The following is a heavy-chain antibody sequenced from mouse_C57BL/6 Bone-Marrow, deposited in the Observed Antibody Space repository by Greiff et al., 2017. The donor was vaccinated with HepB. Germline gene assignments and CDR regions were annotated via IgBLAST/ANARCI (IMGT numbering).Heavy chain of an antibody. CDR3: ARDCRGVSYAMDY. Sequence: EVHLVESEGGLVQPGSSMKLSCTASGFTFSDYYMAWVRQVPEKGLEWVANINYDGSSTYYLDSLKSRFIISRDNAKNILYLQMSSLKSEDTATYDCARDCRGVSYAMDYWGQGTSVTVSS. V-gene: IGHV5-16*01. J-gene: IGHJ4*01. CDR2: INYDGSST. CDR1: GFTFSDYY.